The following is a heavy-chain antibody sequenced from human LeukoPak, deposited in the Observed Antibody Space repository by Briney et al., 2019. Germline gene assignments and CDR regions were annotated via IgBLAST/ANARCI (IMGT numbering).Heavy chain of an antibody. V-gene: IGHV1-69*01. CDR2: IIPIFGTA. J-gene: IGHJ4*02. Sequence: GSSVKVSCKASGGTFSSYAISWVRQAPGQGLEWMGGIIPIFGTANYAQKFQGRVTITADESTSTAYMQLSSLRSEDTAVYYCARGLRRGYYDSSGYYPFGYWGQGTLVTVSS. CDR3: ARGLRRGYYDSSGYYPFGY. D-gene: IGHD3-22*01. CDR1: GGTFSSYA.